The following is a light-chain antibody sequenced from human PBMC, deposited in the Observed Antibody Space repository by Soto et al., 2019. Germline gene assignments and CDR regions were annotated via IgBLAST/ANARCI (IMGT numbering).Light chain of an antibody. CDR1: QSVSSS. CDR2: GAS. Sequence: EIVMTQSPATLSVSPGERATLSCRASQSVSSSLAWYQQKSGQAPRLVIYGASTRATGIPARFSGSGSGTEFTLIIISLQSEDFAVYYCQQYYNWPQTFGQGTKVEIK. J-gene: IGKJ1*01. CDR3: QQYYNWPQT. V-gene: IGKV3-15*01.